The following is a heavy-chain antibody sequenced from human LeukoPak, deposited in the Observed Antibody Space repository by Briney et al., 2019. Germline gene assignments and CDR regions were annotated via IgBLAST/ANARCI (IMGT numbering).Heavy chain of an antibody. Sequence: GVSLRLSCAASRFTFSSYSMNWVRQAPGEGLEGVSSISSSSSYIYYADSVKGRFTISRDNAKNSLYLQMNSLRAEDTAVYYCARDRRIQLWFSPGSRYGMDVWGQGTTVTVSS. CDR2: ISSSSSYI. D-gene: IGHD5-18*01. CDR3: ARDRRIQLWFSPGSRYGMDV. V-gene: IGHV3-21*01. J-gene: IGHJ6*02. CDR1: RFTFSSYS.